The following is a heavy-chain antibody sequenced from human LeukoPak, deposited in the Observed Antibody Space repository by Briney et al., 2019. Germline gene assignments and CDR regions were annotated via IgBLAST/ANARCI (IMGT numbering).Heavy chain of an antibody. J-gene: IGHJ4*02. CDR3: ARDLWAYYDFWSGYHTSKFDY. V-gene: IGHV3-21*01. Sequence: GGSLRLSCAASGFTFSSYSMNWVRQAPGKGLEWVSSISSSSSYIYYADSVKGRFTISRDNAKNSLYLQMNSLRAEDTAGYYCARDLWAYYDFWSGYHTSKFDYWGQGTLVTVSS. D-gene: IGHD3-3*01. CDR1: GFTFSSYS. CDR2: ISSSSSYI.